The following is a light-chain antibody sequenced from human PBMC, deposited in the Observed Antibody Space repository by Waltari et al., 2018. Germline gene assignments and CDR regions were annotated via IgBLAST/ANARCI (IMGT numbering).Light chain of an antibody. J-gene: IGKJ1*01. Sequence: DLVMTQSPDSLAVSLGERATINCKSNQSVLYSSNNNNYLAWYQQKPRQPPKLLIYWASTRESGVPDRFSGSGSGTDFTLAISSLQAEDVAVYYCQQYYTTPWTFGQGTKVEI. CDR1: QSVLYSSNNNNY. V-gene: IGKV4-1*01. CDR3: QQYYTTPWT. CDR2: WAS.